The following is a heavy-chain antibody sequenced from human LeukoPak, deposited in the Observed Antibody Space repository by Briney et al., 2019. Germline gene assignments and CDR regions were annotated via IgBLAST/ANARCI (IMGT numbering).Heavy chain of an antibody. D-gene: IGHD6-13*01. V-gene: IGHV4-39*01. J-gene: IGHJ5*02. Sequence: KPSETLSLTCTVSGGSISSSSYYWGWIRQPPGKGLEWIGSIYYSGSTYYNPSLKSRVTISVDTSKNQFSLKLSSVTAADTAVYYCARQSVTRAYSSSWSENWFDPWGQGTLVTVSS. CDR1: GGSISSSSYY. CDR3: ARQSVTRAYSSSWSENWFDP. CDR2: IYYSGST.